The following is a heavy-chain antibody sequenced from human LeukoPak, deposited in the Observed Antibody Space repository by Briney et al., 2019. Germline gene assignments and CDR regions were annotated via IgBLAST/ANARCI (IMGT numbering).Heavy chain of an antibody. D-gene: IGHD3-22*01. V-gene: IGHV4-31*03. J-gene: IGHJ4*02. CDR1: GGSISSGGYY. CDR3: AKDCASMIVVEKIDY. Sequence: SETLSLTCTVSGGSISSGGYYWSWIRQHPGKGLEWIGYIYYSGSTYYNPSLKSRVTISVDTSKNQFSLKLSSVTAADTAVYYCAKDCASMIVVEKIDYWGQGTLVTVSS. CDR2: IYYSGST.